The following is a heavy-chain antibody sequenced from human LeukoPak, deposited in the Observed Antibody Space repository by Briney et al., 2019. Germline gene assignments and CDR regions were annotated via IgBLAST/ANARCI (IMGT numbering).Heavy chain of an antibody. CDR3: AARNY. CDR1: GFSVSNNY. D-gene: IGHD1-14*01. CDR2: IYSRGAT. V-gene: IGHV3-53*01. J-gene: IGHJ4*02. Sequence: GGSLRLSCAASGFSVSNNYMSCVGHARGKGLEGVSVIYSRGATYYADSVKGRFTVSRDNSKNTLYLQMNSLRVEDTAVYYCAARNYWGQGTLVTVSS.